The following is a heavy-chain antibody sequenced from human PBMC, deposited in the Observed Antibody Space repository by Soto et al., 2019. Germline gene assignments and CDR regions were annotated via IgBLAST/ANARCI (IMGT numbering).Heavy chain of an antibody. J-gene: IGHJ6*02. CDR3: ARSTTWAPNYYYYALDV. Sequence: ESGGGVVQPGRSLRLSCAASGFIFSSYGMHWVRQAPGKGLEWVAVISYDENNKHYADSVKGRFTISRDNSKNTLYLQMNSLRVEDTAVYYFARSTTWAPNYYYYALDVWGQGTTVTVSS. V-gene: IGHV3-30*03. D-gene: IGHD1-1*01. CDR2: ISYDENNK. CDR1: GFIFSSYG.